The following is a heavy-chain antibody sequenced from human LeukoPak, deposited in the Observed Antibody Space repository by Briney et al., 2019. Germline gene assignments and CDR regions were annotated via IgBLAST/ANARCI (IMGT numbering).Heavy chain of an antibody. D-gene: IGHD3-22*01. J-gene: IGHJ4*02. Sequence: SVKVSCKASGGTFSSYAISWVRQAPGQGLEWMGGIIPIFGTANYAQKLQGRVTMTTDTSTSTAYMELRSLRSDDTAVYYCARDPRDPGADYYDSSGYYYWGQGTLVTVSS. CDR3: ARDPRDPGADYYDSSGYYY. CDR1: GGTFSSYA. V-gene: IGHV1-69*05. CDR2: IIPIFGTA.